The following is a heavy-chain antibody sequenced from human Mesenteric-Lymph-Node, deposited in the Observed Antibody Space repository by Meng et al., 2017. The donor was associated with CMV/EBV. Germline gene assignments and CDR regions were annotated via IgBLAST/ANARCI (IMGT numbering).Heavy chain of an antibody. D-gene: IGHD3-10*01. CDR1: GRAFRNYD. V-gene: IGHV1-69*06. CDR2: IIPIFHTP. CDR3: ARAPGYFGSGSYYNY. J-gene: IGHJ4*02. Sequence: SGRAFRNYDISWVQQAPGQGLEWMGGIIPIFHTPYYAQNFQGRVTITADKSTSTAYMELNSLRSEDTAVYYCARAPGYFGSGSYYNYWGQGTLVTVSS.